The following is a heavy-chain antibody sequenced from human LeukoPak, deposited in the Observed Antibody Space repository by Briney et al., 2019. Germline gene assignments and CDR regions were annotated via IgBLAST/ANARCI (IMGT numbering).Heavy chain of an antibody. CDR1: GFTFSSYG. CDR3: ARSGWDYYYYGMDV. D-gene: IGHD6-19*01. V-gene: IGHV3-33*05. J-gene: IGHJ6*02. Sequence: GRSLRLSCAVSGFTFSSYGMHWVRQAPGRGLEWVALILYDGSNKYYADSVKGRFTISRDNSKNTLYLQMNSLRDEDTAIYYCARSGWDYYYYGMDVWGQGTTVTVSS. CDR2: ILYDGSNK.